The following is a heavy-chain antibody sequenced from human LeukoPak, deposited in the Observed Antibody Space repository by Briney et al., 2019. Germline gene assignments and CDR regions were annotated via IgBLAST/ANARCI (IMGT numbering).Heavy chain of an antibody. J-gene: IGHJ6*03. CDR1: GFTFSSYW. V-gene: IGHV3-7*01. Sequence: GGSLRLSRAASGFTFSSYWMSWVRQAPGKGLEWVANIKQDGSEKYYVDSVKGRFTISRDNAKNSLYLQMNSLRAEDTAVYYCARGSSGWYGAYYYYYYYMDVWGKGTTVTVSS. CDR3: ARGSSGWYGAYYYYYYYMDV. D-gene: IGHD6-19*01. CDR2: IKQDGSEK.